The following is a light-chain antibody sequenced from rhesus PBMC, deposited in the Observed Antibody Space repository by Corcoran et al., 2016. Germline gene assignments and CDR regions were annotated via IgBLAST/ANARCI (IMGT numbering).Light chain of an antibody. J-gene: IGKJ1*01. V-gene: IGKV1-25*01. CDR2: EAS. Sequence: DIQMTQSPSSLSASVGDRVTITCRASQGITNDLAWYQQKPGETPKLLIYEASSLQRGIPSRVSGSGSGTDFTLTISSLQSEDFATYYCQHYYSTPRTFGQGTKVEIK. CDR1: QGITND. CDR3: QHYYSTPRT.